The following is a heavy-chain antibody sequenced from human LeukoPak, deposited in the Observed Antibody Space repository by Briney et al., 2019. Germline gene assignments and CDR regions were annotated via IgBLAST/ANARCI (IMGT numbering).Heavy chain of an antibody. CDR3: AKAYYDDYATAPRDFYY. CDR1: GGSISSYY. V-gene: IGHV4-59*01. CDR2: IYYSGST. Sequence: PSETLSLTCTVSGGSISSYYWSWIRQPPGKGLEWIGYIYYSGSTNYNPSLKSRVTISVDTSKNQFSLKLSSVTAADTAVYYCAKAYYDDYATAPRDFYYWGQGTLVTVSS. J-gene: IGHJ4*02. D-gene: IGHD4-17*01.